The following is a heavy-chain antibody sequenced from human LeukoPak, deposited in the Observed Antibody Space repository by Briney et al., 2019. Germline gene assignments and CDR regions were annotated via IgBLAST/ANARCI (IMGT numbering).Heavy chain of an antibody. CDR2: ISNDGSSR. Sequence: GGCLRLSYEASEFTFSNYGMHWVRQAPGKGLEWLAVISNDGSSRQYRDSVKGRFTVSRDNSKNTLYLQMNSLRAEDTAVYYCVSGTCGGSCYILDYWGQGTLVTVSS. CDR3: VSGTCGGSCYILDY. D-gene: IGHD2-15*01. V-gene: IGHV3-30*03. CDR1: EFTFSNYG. J-gene: IGHJ4*02.